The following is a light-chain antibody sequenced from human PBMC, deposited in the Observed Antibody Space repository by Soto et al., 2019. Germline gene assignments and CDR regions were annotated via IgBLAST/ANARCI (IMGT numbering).Light chain of an antibody. CDR2: GAS. V-gene: IGKV3-20*01. Sequence: EIALTQSPGTLSLSPGERATLSCRASQSVNSNFLAWYQQKPGPAPRLLIYGASTRAAGVPDRFSGSRSGTDFTLTITILQPADFAVYYCQQYGRCPRMYTFGHGNKVWVK. CDR1: QSVNSNF. J-gene: IGKJ2*01. CDR3: QQYGRCPRMYT.